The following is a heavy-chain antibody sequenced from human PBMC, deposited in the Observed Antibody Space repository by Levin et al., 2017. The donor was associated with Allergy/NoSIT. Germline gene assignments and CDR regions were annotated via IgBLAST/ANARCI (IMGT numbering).Heavy chain of an antibody. Sequence: SLKISCAASGFTFDDYAMHWVRQAPGKGLEWVSGISWNSGSIGYADSVKGRFTISRDNTKNSLYLQMNSLRAEDTALYYCAKAMVSHDSSGYRSADWDYWGQGTLVTVSS. CDR1: GFTFDDYA. CDR3: AKAMVSHDSSGYRSADWDY. CDR2: ISWNSGSI. V-gene: IGHV3-9*01. D-gene: IGHD3-22*01. J-gene: IGHJ4*02.